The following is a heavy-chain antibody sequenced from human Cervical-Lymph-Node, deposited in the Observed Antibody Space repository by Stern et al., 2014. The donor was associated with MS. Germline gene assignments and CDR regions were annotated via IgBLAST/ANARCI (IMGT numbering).Heavy chain of an antibody. CDR3: ARGSGTAYDLRGDY. Sequence: VQLVQSGAEARAPGASMKVSCKASGSIFTDYYLNWVRRAPGQGLEWLGWINPNSGGTNYAQNFQGRVTMTRDTSISTAYMELRWLGSADTAVYYCARGSGTAYDLRGDYWGQGTLVTVSS. D-gene: IGHD3-3*01. CDR2: INPNSGGT. CDR1: GSIFTDYY. V-gene: IGHV1-2*02. J-gene: IGHJ4*01.